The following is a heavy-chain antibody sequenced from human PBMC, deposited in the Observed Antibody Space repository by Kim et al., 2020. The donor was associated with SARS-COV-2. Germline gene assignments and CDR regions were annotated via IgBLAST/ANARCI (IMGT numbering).Heavy chain of an antibody. CDR3: ARLPFQYSSSEEEDNWFDP. Sequence: ASVKVSCKASGYTFTSYYMHWVRQAPGQGLEWMGIINPSGGSTSYAQKFQGRVTMTRDTSTSTVYMELSSLRSEDTAVYYCARLPFQYSSSEEEDNWFDPWGQGTLVTVSS. CDR1: GYTFTSYY. J-gene: IGHJ5*02. V-gene: IGHV1-46*01. D-gene: IGHD6-6*01. CDR2: INPSGGST.